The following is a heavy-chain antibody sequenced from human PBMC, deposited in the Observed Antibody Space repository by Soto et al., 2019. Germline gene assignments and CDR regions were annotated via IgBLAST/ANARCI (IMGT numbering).Heavy chain of an antibody. J-gene: IGHJ6*02. CDR3: ARCEGRYPLH. D-gene: IGHD2-2*01. Sequence: SETLSLTCTVSGGSISSSSYYWGWIRQPPGKGLEWIGSIYSSGSTYYNPSQQSRVTISVDTSKNQFSLNLSSVTAADTAVYYCARCEGRYPLHWGQGTTVTVSS. CDR1: GGSISSSSYY. CDR2: IYSSGST. V-gene: IGHV4-39*01.